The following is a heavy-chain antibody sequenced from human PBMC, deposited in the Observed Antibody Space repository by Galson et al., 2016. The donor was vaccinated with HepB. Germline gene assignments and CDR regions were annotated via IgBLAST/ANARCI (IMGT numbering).Heavy chain of an antibody. Sequence: LSLTCTVSGGSISNSSYYWGWIRQPPGKGLEWIGSIYYSGRSYYNPSLKSRVTISVDSSKNQFSLKLSSVTAADTAVYYCARQDVLLWFGERPNWFDPWGQGTLVSVSS. CDR3: ARQDVLLWFGERPNWFDP. CDR1: GGSISNSSYY. D-gene: IGHD3-10*01. CDR2: IYYSGRS. J-gene: IGHJ5*02. V-gene: IGHV4-39*01.